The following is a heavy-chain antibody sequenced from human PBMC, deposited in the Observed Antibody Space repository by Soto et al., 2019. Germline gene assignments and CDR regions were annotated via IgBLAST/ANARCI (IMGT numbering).Heavy chain of an antibody. Sequence: ASVKVSCKASGYTFTSYDINWVRQATGQGLEWMGWMNPNSGNTGYAQKFQGRVTMTRNTSISTAYMELSSLRSEDTAVYYCARETYYYDSSGYYSHRWVFDYWGQGTLVTVSS. D-gene: IGHD3-22*01. V-gene: IGHV1-8*01. CDR2: MNPNSGNT. CDR3: ARETYYYDSSGYYSHRWVFDY. CDR1: GYTFTSYD. J-gene: IGHJ4*02.